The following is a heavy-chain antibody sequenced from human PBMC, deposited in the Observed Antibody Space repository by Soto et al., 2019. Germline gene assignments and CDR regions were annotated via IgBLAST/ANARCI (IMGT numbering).Heavy chain of an antibody. J-gene: IGHJ5*02. CDR3: ARGQRFSDWFDP. CDR1: GGAISTYY. CDR2: IYSSGST. D-gene: IGHD3-3*01. Sequence: SETLSLTCTVSGGAISTYYWTWIRQPAGKGLEWIGRIYSSGSTKYNPSLQSRVTMSLDTSNNQFSLGLTSVTAADTAVYYCARGQRFSDWFDPWGQGTLVTVYS. V-gene: IGHV4-4*07.